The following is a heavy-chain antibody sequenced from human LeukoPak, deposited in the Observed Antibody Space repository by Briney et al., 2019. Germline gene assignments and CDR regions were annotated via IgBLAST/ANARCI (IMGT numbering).Heavy chain of an antibody. CDR2: IRSKANSYAT. J-gene: IGHJ4*02. Sequence: GGSLKLSCAASGFTFSGTAMHWFRQASGKGLEWVGRIRSKANSYATAYAASVIGRFTISRDDSKNTAYLQMNSLKTEDTAVYYCTTAEMATILWGQGTLVTVSS. D-gene: IGHD5-24*01. V-gene: IGHV3-73*01. CDR1: GFTFSGTA. CDR3: TTAEMATIL.